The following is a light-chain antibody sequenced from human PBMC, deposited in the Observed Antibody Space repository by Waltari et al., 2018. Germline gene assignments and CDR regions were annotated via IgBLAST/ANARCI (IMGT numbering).Light chain of an antibody. CDR3: QQYDYSWGFA. V-gene: IGKV3-15*01. J-gene: IGKJ3*01. CDR1: QNVTTY. Sequence: ENGLTQSPATLSVSPGERATLSCRASQNVTTYLPWYQQKTCQAPRPPIPRASIQATDIPGRFSGSGSGTEFTLTISGLQSEDFAVYYCQQYDYSWGFAFGPGT. CDR2: RAS.